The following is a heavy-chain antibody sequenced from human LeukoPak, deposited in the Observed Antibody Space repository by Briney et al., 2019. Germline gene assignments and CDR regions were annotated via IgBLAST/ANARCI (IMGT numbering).Heavy chain of an antibody. V-gene: IGHV1-2*02. CDR1: GYTFTAYY. J-gene: IGHJ4*02. Sequence: ASVKVSCKASGYTFTAYYLHWVRQAPGQGLHWMGWINSRTGGTNIAQSFRDRVTLTSDTSITTAYMDLTDLTSDDTAVYFCSTGPNPYYFDNWGQGTLVTVSS. CDR3: STGPNPYYFDN. CDR2: INSRTGGT.